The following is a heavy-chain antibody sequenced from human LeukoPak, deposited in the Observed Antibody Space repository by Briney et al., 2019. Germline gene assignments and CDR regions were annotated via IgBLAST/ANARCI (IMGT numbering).Heavy chain of an antibody. CDR1: GYTFTGYY. Sequence: GASVKVSCKASGYTFTGYYMHWVRQAPGQGLEWMGWINPNSGGTNYAQKFQGRVTMTRDTSISTAYMELSRLSSDDTAVYYCARALPTYYYGSGSYDYWGQGTLVTVSS. CDR3: ARALPTYYYGSGSYDY. J-gene: IGHJ4*02. D-gene: IGHD3-10*01. V-gene: IGHV1-2*02. CDR2: INPNSGGT.